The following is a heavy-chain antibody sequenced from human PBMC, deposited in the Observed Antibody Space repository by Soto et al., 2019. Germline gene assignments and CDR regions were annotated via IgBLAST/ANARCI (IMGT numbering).Heavy chain of an antibody. CDR3: ARGFGYYFDY. J-gene: IGHJ4*02. CDR2: ISSNGGST. V-gene: IGHV3-64*01. CDR1: GFTFSSYA. Sequence: EVQLLESGGGLVQPGGSLRLSCAASGFTFSSYAMHWVRQAPGKGLEYVSVISSNGGSTDYANSVKGRFTISRDNSKNTLYLQMGSLRAEDMAVYYCARGFGYYFDYWGQGTLVTVSS. D-gene: IGHD3-10*01.